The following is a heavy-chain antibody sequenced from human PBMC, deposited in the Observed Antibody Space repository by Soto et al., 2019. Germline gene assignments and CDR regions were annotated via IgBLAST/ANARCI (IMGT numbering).Heavy chain of an antibody. CDR1: GYTFTSYD. V-gene: IGHV1-8*01. Sequence: QVQLVQSGAEVKKPGASVKVSCKASGYTFTSYDINWVRQATGQGLEWMGWMNPNSDNTGYAQKFQGRVTMTRNTSIITAYMELSSLRSEDTAVYYCARPRSGSYYYGMDVRGQGTAVTVSS. CDR3: ARPRSGSYYYGMDV. CDR2: MNPNSDNT. D-gene: IGHD3-3*01. J-gene: IGHJ6*02.